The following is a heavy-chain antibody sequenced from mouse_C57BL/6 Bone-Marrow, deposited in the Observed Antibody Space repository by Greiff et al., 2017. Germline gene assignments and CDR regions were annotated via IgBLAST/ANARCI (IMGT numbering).Heavy chain of an antibody. J-gene: IGHJ1*03. CDR3: ARASITTVDV. CDR1: GYTFTSYW. V-gene: IGHV1-61*01. D-gene: IGHD1-1*01. CDR2: IYPSDSET. Sequence: QVQLQQPGAELVRPGSSVKLSCKASGYTFTSYWMDWVQQRPGQGLEWIGNIYPSDSETHYNQKFKDKATLTVDKSSSTAYMQLSSLTSEDSAVYYCARASITTVDVWGTGTTVTVSS.